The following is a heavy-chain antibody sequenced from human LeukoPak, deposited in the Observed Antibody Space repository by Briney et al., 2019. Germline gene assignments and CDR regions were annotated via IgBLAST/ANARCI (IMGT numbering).Heavy chain of an antibody. CDR1: GGTFSSYA. CDR2: IIPIFGTA. D-gene: IGHD4-17*01. Sequence: GASVKVSCKASGGTFSSYAISWVRQAPGQGLEWMGGIIPIFGTANYAQKFQGRVTITADESTSTAYVELSSLRSEDTAVYYCARGTTVTTFDILGYWGQGTLVTVSS. V-gene: IGHV1-69*01. CDR3: ARGTTVTTFDILGY. J-gene: IGHJ4*02.